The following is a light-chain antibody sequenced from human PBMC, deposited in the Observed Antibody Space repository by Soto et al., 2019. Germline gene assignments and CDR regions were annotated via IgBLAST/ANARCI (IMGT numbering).Light chain of an antibody. Sequence: EIVLTQSPGTLSLSPGERATLSCRASESVSSSYLGWYQKKPGQAPRLLIYGASSRATGIPDRFSGSGSGTDFTRTISRLQSEDFAVYYCQRYGGSPLYTVGQGTKLEIK. CDR2: GAS. V-gene: IGKV3-20*01. CDR3: QRYGGSPLYT. J-gene: IGKJ2*01. CDR1: ESVSSSY.